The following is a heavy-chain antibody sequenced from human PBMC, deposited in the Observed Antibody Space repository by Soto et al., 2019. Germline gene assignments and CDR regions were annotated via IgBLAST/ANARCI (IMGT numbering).Heavy chain of an antibody. D-gene: IGHD1-1*01. CDR3: ARSRDGYKLRGPYYYYFGMDV. Sequence: ESGPTLVNPTQTLTLTCTFSGFSLSTSGMCVSWIRQPPGKALEWLALIDWDDDKYYSTSLKTRLTISKDTSKNQVVLTMTNMDPVDTATYYCARSRDGYKLRGPYYYYFGMDVWGQGTTVTVSS. CDR2: IDWDDDK. V-gene: IGHV2-70*01. CDR1: GFSLSTSGMC. J-gene: IGHJ6*02.